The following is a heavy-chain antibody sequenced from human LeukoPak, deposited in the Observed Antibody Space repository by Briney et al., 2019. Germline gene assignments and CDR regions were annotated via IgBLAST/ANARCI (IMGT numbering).Heavy chain of an antibody. CDR2: VAYDGSRK. V-gene: IGHV3-30*03. D-gene: IGHD3-3*01. CDR3: TRYDSSRFDP. Sequence: GGSLRLSCAGSGFTFSGCGLHWVCQAPGKGLEWVTGVAYDGSRKHYADSVKGRFTISRDNSRNTMELQMNSLRVEDTAVYHCTRYDSSRFDPWGQGTLVIVSS. J-gene: IGHJ5*02. CDR1: GFTFSGCG.